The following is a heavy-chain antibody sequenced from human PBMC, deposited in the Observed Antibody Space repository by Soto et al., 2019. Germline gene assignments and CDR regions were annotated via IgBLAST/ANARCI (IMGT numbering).Heavy chain of an antibody. D-gene: IGHD2-8*02. CDR3: AKATATGGGAFEI. J-gene: IGHJ3*02. Sequence: GGSLRLSCAVSGFICSSYDMSSVRQAPGKGLAWVSTILVGGSTHYEDSVQGRFTISRDTSKNTVYLHMNSLTAGDTAVYYCAKATATGGGAFEIYGQGTMVTVSS. CDR2: ILVGGST. CDR1: GFICSSYD. V-gene: IGHV3-23*01.